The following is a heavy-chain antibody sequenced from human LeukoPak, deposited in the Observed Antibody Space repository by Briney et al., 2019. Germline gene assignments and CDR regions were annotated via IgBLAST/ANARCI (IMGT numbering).Heavy chain of an antibody. CDR1: GLTLSGSA. CDR3: TRHKESRGFYYGSGSSPGMDV. D-gene: IGHD3-10*01. CDR2: IRSRANTYAT. J-gene: IGHJ6*02. V-gene: IGHV3-73*01. Sequence: GGSLRLSCAASGLTLSGSAIHWARQASGRGLEWLGRIRSRANTYATAYSARVKGRFTISRDDSKSTAYLQMTSLKTEDTAVYYCTRHKESRGFYYGSGSSPGMDVWGQGTTVTVSS.